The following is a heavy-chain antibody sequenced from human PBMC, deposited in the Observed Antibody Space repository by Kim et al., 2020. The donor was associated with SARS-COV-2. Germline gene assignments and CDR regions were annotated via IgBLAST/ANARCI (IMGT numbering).Heavy chain of an antibody. D-gene: IGHD6-19*01. CDR1: GGSFSGYY. CDR2: INHSGST. Sequence: SETLSLTCAVYGGSFSGYYWSWIRQPPGKGLEWIGEINHSGSTNYNPSLKSRVTISVDTSKNQFSLKLSSVTAADTAVYYCARGQQWLVRFDPWGQGTLVTVSS. J-gene: IGHJ5*02. V-gene: IGHV4-34*01. CDR3: ARGQQWLVRFDP.